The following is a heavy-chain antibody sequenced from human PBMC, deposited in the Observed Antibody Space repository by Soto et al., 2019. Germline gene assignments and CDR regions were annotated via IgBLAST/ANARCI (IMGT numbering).Heavy chain of an antibody. V-gene: IGHV2-5*02. CDR3: AHGSRFGADCYPNPYFDF. J-gene: IGHJ4*02. CDR1: GFSLSTTEEG. CDR2: IYWDDDK. D-gene: IGHD2-21*02. Sequence: QITLKESGPTLVKPTQTLTLTCTFSGFSLSTTEEGVGWIRQPPGKAPEWLALIYWDDDKRYSPSLKTRLTITKDTSKNQVVLTVTNVDPVDTATYYCAHGSRFGADCYPNPYFDFWGQGILVTVSS.